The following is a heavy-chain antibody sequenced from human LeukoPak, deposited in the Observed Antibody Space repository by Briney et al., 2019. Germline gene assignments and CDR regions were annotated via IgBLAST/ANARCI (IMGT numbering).Heavy chain of an antibody. Sequence: GGSLRLSCAASGFTFSNYGIHWVRQAPGKGLEWVAFIPHDRNKRNYADSVKGRFTVSRDNSKNTVYLQMHSLTGEDTAMYYCAKDWGRDITGSEDFDYWGQGTLVIVSS. V-gene: IGHV3-30*02. CDR1: GFTFSNYG. J-gene: IGHJ4*02. CDR2: IPHDRNKR. D-gene: IGHD1-1*01. CDR3: AKDWGRDITGSEDFDY.